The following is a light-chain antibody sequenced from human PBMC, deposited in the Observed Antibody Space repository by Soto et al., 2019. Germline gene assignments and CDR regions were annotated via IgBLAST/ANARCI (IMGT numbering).Light chain of an antibody. J-gene: IGLJ2*01. V-gene: IGLV2-14*01. Sequence: QSVLTQPASVSGSPGQSITISCTGTSVDVGGYNYVSWYQQHPGKAPKLMIYDVSNRPSGVSNRFSGSKSGNTASLTISGLQAEDEADYYCSSYTSSSTLVVFGGGTKQTVL. CDR2: DVS. CDR1: SVDVGGYNY. CDR3: SSYTSSSTLVV.